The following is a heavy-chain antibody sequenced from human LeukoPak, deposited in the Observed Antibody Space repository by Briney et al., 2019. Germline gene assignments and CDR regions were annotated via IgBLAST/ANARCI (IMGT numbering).Heavy chain of an antibody. J-gene: IGHJ4*02. CDR2: VSNDGGRV. V-gene: IGHV3-30-3*01. D-gene: IGHD5-18*01. CDR1: TSIVTLGDFP. Sequence: PGGSLRLSCVASTSIVTLGDFPVHWVRQPPGKGLEWVGVVSNDGGRVYYSDTVEGRFTISRDNSKNAVYLQMNSLGHKDTALYFCARAHTWIQLWSGDWGQGTMVTVSS. CDR3: ARAHTWIQLWSGD.